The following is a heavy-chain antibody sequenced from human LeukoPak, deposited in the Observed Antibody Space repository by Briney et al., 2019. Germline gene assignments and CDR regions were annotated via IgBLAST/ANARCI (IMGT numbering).Heavy chain of an antibody. CDR3: AKEPVLRFLEGATNWFDP. Sequence: PTGGSLRLSCAASGFTFSSYGMHWVRQAPGKGLEWVAVIWYDGSNKYYADSVKGRFTISRDNSKNTLYLQMNSLRAEDTAVYYCAKEPVLRFLEGATNWFDPWGQGTLVTVSS. V-gene: IGHV3-33*06. CDR1: GFTFSSYG. J-gene: IGHJ5*02. CDR2: IWYDGSNK. D-gene: IGHD3-3*01.